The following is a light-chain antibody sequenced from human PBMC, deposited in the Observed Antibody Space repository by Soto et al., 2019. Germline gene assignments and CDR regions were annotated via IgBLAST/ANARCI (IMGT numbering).Light chain of an antibody. V-gene: IGKV1-6*01. CDR3: LQDNTYQWT. J-gene: IGKJ1*01. CDR2: SIS. Sequence: AIQMTQSPSSLSASVGDRVTMTCRASQAIRNDLGWYQQKPGKAPRLLIYSISTLHSGVPSRFSGSGSGTDFTLTISSLQPEDFATYYCLQDNTYQWTFGQGTKVDIK. CDR1: QAIRND.